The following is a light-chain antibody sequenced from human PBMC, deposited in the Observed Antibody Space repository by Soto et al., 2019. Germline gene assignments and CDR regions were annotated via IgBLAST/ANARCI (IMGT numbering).Light chain of an antibody. CDR3: QQFGRSPPWT. J-gene: IGKJ1*01. V-gene: IGKV3-20*01. CDR2: GAS. CDR1: QSVRNSY. Sequence: EIVLTQSPGTLSLSPGERATLSCRASQSVRNSYLAWYQQKPGQAPRLLIYGASNRATGIPDRFSGSGSGTDFTLTISRLEPEDFAVYYCQQFGRSPPWTFGQGTKVEIK.